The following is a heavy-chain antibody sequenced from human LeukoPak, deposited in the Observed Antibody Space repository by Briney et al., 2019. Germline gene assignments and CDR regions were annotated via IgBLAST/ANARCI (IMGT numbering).Heavy chain of an antibody. D-gene: IGHD5-12*01. V-gene: IGHV1-18*01. CDR2: ISAYNGNT. CDR1: GYTFTSYG. Sequence: GASVKVSCKASGYTFTSYGISWVRQAPGHGLEWMGWISAYNGNTNYAQKLQGRVTMTTDTSTSTAYMELRSLRSDDTAVYYCARGGGRNIYSGYDSDYWGQGTLVTVSS. CDR3: ARGGGRNIYSGYDSDY. J-gene: IGHJ4*02.